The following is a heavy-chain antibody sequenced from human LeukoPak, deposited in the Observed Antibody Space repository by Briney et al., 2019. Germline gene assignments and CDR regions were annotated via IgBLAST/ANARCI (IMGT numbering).Heavy chain of an antibody. CDR1: GGSISSYY. V-gene: IGHV4-59*08. Sequence: PSETLSLTCTVSGGSISSYYWSWIRQPPGKGLEWIGYIYYSGSTNYNPSLKSRVTISVDTSKNQFSLKLSSVTAADTAVYYRARHGGVETYYYDSSGYYSIDYWGQGTLVTVSS. CDR2: IYYSGST. D-gene: IGHD3-22*01. J-gene: IGHJ4*02. CDR3: ARHGGVETYYYDSSGYYSIDY.